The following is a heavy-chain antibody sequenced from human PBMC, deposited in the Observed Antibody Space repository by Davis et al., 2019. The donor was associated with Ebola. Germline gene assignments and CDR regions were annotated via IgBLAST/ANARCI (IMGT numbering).Heavy chain of an antibody. J-gene: IGHJ5*02. Sequence: LRLSCAVYGGSFSGYYWSWIRQPPGKGLEWIGEINPSGSTNYNPSLKSRVTISIDTSKNQFSLKLSSVTAADTAVYYCARGRGTIFGGVIMWRFDPWGQGTLVTVSS. V-gene: IGHV4-34*01. CDR1: GGSFSGYY. CDR3: ARGRGTIFGGVIMWRFDP. D-gene: IGHD3-3*01. CDR2: INPSGST.